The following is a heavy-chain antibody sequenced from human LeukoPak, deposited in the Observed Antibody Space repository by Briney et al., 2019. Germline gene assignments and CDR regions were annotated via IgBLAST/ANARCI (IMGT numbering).Heavy chain of an antibody. D-gene: IGHD2-15*01. Sequence: PSETLSLTCTVSGGSISSYYWNWIRQPPGKGLEWIGHISYSGSTNYNPSLKSRLTISVDTSKNQFSLKLSSVTAADTAIYYCARTPPIEPYYYVDVWGTGTTATVSS. CDR3: ARTPPIEPYYYVDV. CDR1: GGSISSYY. CDR2: ISYSGST. V-gene: IGHV4-59*08. J-gene: IGHJ6*03.